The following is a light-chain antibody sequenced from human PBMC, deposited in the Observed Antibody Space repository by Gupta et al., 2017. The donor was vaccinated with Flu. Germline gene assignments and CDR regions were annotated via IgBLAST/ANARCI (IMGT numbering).Light chain of an antibody. CDR3: ASRTSGSTLQV. CDR2: GFT. CDR1: YSDVGSYDY. Sequence: GTYSDVGSYDYVCWYQQYPGKAPQLMIYGFTNRPAGVSNRFSGSKSGRTASLTISGLQAEEEADYYCASRTSGSTLQVFGTGTKVTVL. J-gene: IGLJ1*01. V-gene: IGLV2-14*03.